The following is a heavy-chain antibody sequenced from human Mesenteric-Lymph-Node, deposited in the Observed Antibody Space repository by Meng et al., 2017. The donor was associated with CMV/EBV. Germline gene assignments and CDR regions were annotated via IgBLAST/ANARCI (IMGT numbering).Heavy chain of an antibody. D-gene: IGHD2-21*01. J-gene: IGHJ5*02. V-gene: IGHV4-59*02. CDR1: GASVSAYY. CDR2: VHYTGST. CDR3: ARGGCGLNWFDP. Sequence: SETLSLTCTISGASVSAYYYTWIRQTPGKGLEWIGYVHYTGSTNYNPSLKSRLTVSLHTSKNMFSLNLTSVTAADTAVYYCARGGCGLNWFDPWGQGILVTVSS.